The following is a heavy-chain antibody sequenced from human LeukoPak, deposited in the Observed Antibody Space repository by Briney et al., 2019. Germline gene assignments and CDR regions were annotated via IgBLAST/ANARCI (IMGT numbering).Heavy chain of an antibody. Sequence: SQTLSLTCAISGDSFSSNSAAWNWLRQSPSRGLEWLGRTYYRSKLYNDYAVSVKSLINNNPDTSKNQFSLQLNSVTPEDTAVYYCAREDSGYDGYYFDYWGQGTLVTVSS. CDR3: AREDSGYDGYYFDY. CDR2: TYYRSKLYN. CDR1: GDSFSSNSAA. J-gene: IGHJ4*02. V-gene: IGHV6-1*01. D-gene: IGHD5-12*01.